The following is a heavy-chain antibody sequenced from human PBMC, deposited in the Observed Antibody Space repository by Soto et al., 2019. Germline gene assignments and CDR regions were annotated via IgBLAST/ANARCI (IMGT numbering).Heavy chain of an antibody. CDR3: ARHSRTTMEDV. V-gene: IGHV4-31*03. CDR1: GGSISSGGYY. J-gene: IGHJ6*02. Sequence: SETLSLTCTVSGGSISSGGYYWSWIRQHPGKGLEWIGYIYDSGSTYYNPSLKSRVTISLDTSKNQFSLKLSSVTAADTAVYYCARHSRTTMEDVWGQGTTVTVSS. CDR2: IYDSGST. D-gene: IGHD1-1*01.